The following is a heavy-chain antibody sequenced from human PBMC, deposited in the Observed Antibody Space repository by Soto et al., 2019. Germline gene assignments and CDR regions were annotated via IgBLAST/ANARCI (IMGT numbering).Heavy chain of an antibody. CDR1: GGSFSGYY. Sequence: QVQLQQWGAGLLKPSETLSLTCAVYGGSFSGYYWSWLRQPPGKGLEWIGEINHSGSTNYNPSLKSRCTISVDTSKNQLSRKLSSVTAADTAVYYCARDVILSPRLGPRRNWFDPWGQGTLVTVSS. CDR3: ARDVILSPRLGPRRNWFDP. CDR2: INHSGST. V-gene: IGHV4-34*01. D-gene: IGHD2-15*01. J-gene: IGHJ5*02.